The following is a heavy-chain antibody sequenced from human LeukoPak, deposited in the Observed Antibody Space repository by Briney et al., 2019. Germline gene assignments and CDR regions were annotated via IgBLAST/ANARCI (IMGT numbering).Heavy chain of an antibody. D-gene: IGHD2-15*01. J-gene: IGHJ6*03. V-gene: IGHV3-48*01. Sequence: GGSLRLSCVASGFTFSSYSVNWVRQAPGKGLEWVSYISSSSSTIYYADSVKGRFTISRDNAKNSLYLQINSLRAEDTAVYYCARHPPYGGSPYYYYMDVWGKGTTVTVSS. CDR2: ISSSSSTI. CDR3: ARHPPYGGSPYYYYMDV. CDR1: GFTFSSYS.